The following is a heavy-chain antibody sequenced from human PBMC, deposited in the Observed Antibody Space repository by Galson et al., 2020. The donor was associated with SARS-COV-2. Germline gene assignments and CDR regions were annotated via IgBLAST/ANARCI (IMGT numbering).Heavy chain of an antibody. CDR2: IFYDGSDK. V-gene: IGHV3-33*01. Sequence: GGSLRLSCEASGFTFKSHAMHWVRQAPGKGLEWVALIFYDGSDKYYVDSVKGRFTISRDDSENTVYLQMNNLRADDSAVYFCARDGQSSSGWAFDYWGQGTLVTVSS. CDR3: ARDGQSSSGWAFDY. D-gene: IGHD6-19*01. J-gene: IGHJ4*02. CDR1: GFTFKSHA.